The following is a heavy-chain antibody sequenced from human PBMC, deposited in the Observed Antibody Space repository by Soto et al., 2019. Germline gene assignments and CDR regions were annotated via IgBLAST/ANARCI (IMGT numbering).Heavy chain of an antibody. CDR1: GFTFSRYW. J-gene: IGHJ6*02. Sequence: PWVTLRLSCAASGFTFSRYWMSWVRQAPGKGLEWVANIKQDGFEKYYVDSVRERLTISRDNAKNSLFLQMNSLRADDTAIYYCARGDYPFPQFHYGLDVWGLGTTVTVSS. CDR2: IKQDGFEK. V-gene: IGHV3-7*04. CDR3: ARGDYPFPQFHYGLDV. D-gene: IGHD4-17*01.